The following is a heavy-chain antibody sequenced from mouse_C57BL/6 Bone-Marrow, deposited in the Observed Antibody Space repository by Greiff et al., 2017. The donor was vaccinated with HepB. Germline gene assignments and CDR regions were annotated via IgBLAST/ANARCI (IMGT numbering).Heavy chain of an antibody. D-gene: IGHD2-12*01. CDR3: ANLWLLYYYAMDY. CDR1: GYAFSSSW. Sequence: QVQLQQSGPELVKPGASVKISCKASGYAFSSSWMNWVKQRPGKGLEWIGRIYPGDGDTNYNEKFKGKATLTADKSSSTDYMQLSSLTSEDSAVYSCANLWLLYYYAMDYWGQGTSVTVSS. J-gene: IGHJ4*01. V-gene: IGHV1-82*01. CDR2: IYPGDGDT.